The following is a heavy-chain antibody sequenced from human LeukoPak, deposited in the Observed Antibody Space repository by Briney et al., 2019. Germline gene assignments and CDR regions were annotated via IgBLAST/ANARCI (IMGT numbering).Heavy chain of an antibody. Sequence: GGSLRLSCAASGFTFSSYWMSWVRQAPGKGLEWVSAISGSGGSTYYADSVKGRFTISRDNSKNTLYLQMNSLRAEDTAVYYCAKAYDFWSGYDYWGQGTLVTVSS. CDR3: AKAYDFWSGYDY. CDR2: ISGSGGST. D-gene: IGHD3-3*01. J-gene: IGHJ4*02. CDR1: GFTFSSYW. V-gene: IGHV3-23*01.